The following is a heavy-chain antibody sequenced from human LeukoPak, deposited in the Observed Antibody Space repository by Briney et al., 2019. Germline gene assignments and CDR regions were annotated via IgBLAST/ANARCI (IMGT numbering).Heavy chain of an antibody. CDR1: GFTFSDYY. CDR2: ISSSGSTI. Sequence: GGSLRLSCAASGFTFSDYYMSWIRQAPGKGLEWVSYISSSGSTIYYADSVKGRFTISRDNAKNSLYLQMNSLRAEDTAVYYCAREMYSSSWYGQEGFDYWGQGTLVTVSS. D-gene: IGHD6-13*01. V-gene: IGHV3-11*04. CDR3: AREMYSSSWYGQEGFDY. J-gene: IGHJ4*02.